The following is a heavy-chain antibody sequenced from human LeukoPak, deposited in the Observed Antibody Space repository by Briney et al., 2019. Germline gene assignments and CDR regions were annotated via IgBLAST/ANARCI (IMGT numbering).Heavy chain of an antibody. CDR1: GGSISSYY. CDR3: ARHGGGALRYLDWLSYLFDY. CDR2: IYYSGST. D-gene: IGHD3-9*01. V-gene: IGHV4-59*08. Sequence: SETLSLTCTVSGGSISSYYWSWIRQPPGKGLEWIGYIYYSGSTNYNPSLKSRVTISVDTSKNQFSLKLSSGTAADTAVYYCARHGGGALRYLDWLSYLFDYWGQGTLVTVSS. J-gene: IGHJ4*02.